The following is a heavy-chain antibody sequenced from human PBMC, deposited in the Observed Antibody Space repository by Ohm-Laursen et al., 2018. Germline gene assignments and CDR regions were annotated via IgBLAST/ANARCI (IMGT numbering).Heavy chain of an antibody. J-gene: IGHJ3*01. CDR3: ARTRNFQPYDV. V-gene: IGHV3-72*01. Sequence: LSLTCAVSGFTFDDHYMDWVRQAPGKGLELVARSRDKANSYTTAYVASVKGRFSISRDDSENSLYLQMNSLKTEDTAVYYCARTRNFQPYDVWGQGTMVIVSS. D-gene: IGHD2/OR15-2a*01. CDR1: GFTFDDHY. CDR2: SRDKANSYTT.